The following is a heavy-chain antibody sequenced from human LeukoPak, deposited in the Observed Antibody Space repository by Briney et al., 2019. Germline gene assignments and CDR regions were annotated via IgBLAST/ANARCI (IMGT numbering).Heavy chain of an antibody. J-gene: IGHJ3*02. CDR2: IIPIFGTA. D-gene: IGHD3-22*01. Sequence: ASVKVSCKASGGTFSSYAISWVRQAPGQGLEWMGGIIPIFGTANYAQKFQGRVTITADESTSTAYMELSSLRSEDTAVYYCAKSISPYYYDSSGYLMDAFDIWGQGTMVTVSS. V-gene: IGHV1-69*13. CDR3: AKSISPYYYDSSGYLMDAFDI. CDR1: GGTFSSYA.